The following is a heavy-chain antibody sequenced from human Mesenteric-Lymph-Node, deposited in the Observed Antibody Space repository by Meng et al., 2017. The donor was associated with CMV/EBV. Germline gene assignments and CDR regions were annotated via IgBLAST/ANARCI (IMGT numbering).Heavy chain of an antibody. Sequence: LSLTCAASGFTVSSNYMSWVRQAPGKGLEWVSVIYSGGSTYYADSVKGRFTISRDNSKNTLYLQMNSLRAEDTAVYYCASRTYDFWSGKPVYGMDVWGQGTTVTVSS. CDR2: IYSGGST. CDR1: GFTVSSNY. J-gene: IGHJ6*02. V-gene: IGHV3-66*02. CDR3: ASRTYDFWSGKPVYGMDV. D-gene: IGHD3-3*01.